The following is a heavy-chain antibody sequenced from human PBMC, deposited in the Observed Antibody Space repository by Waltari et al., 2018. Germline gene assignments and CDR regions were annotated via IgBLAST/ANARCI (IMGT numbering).Heavy chain of an antibody. D-gene: IGHD3-10*01. CDR2: IYASGII. CDR1: DSIRNYY. CDR3: ARDSGVIWA. J-gene: IGHJ5*02. V-gene: IGHV4-4*07. Sequence: QVPLLESGPGLVKPSETLSLTCSVSDSIRNYYWSWIRQPAGKGLEWIGRIYASGIINYNPSLKSRVTWSLETSKNQFSLNLSSVTAADTAVYYCARDSGVIWAWGQGTLVTVSS.